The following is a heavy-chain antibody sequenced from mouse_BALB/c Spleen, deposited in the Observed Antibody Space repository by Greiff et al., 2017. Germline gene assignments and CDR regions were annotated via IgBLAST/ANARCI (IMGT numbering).Heavy chain of an antibody. CDR1: GFSLTSYD. CDR2: IWTGGGT. J-gene: IGHJ3*01. Sequence: QVHVKQSGPGLVAPSQSLSITCTVSGFSLTSYDISWIRQPPGKGLEWLGVIWTGGGTNYNSAFMSRLSISKDNSKSQVFLKMNSLQTDDTAIYYCVRGAPFAYWGQGTLVTVSA. V-gene: IGHV2-9-2*01. CDR3: VRGAPFAY.